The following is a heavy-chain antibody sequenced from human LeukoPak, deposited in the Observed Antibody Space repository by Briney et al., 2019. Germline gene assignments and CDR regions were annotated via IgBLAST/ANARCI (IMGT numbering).Heavy chain of an antibody. CDR2: INKNGGST. CDR3: VRTDYYDSSGYYDDFDY. D-gene: IGHD3-22*01. CDR1: GFTFSIYA. J-gene: IGHJ4*02. V-gene: IGHV3-64*02. Sequence: GGSLRLSCAASGFTFSIYAMHWVRQAPGKGLEYVSGINKNGGSTYYADSVKGRFTISRDNSNNTLYLQMGSVRAEDMAVYYCVRTDYYDSSGYYDDFDYWGQGTLVTVSS.